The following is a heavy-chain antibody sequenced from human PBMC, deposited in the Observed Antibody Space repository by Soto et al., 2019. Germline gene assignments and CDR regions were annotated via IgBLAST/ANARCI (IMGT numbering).Heavy chain of an antibody. Sequence: ASVKVSCKASGYTFTSYGISWVRQAPGQGLEWMGWISAYNGSTNYAQKLQGRVTMTTDTSTSTAYMELRSLRSDDTAVYYCARDNDRAKVFDYWGQGTLVTVSS. V-gene: IGHV1-18*04. J-gene: IGHJ4*02. D-gene: IGHD1-1*01. CDR2: ISAYNGST. CDR1: GYTFTSYG. CDR3: ARDNDRAKVFDY.